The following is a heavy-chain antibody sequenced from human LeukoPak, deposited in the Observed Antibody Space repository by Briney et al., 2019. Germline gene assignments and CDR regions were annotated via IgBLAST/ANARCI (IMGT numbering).Heavy chain of an antibody. CDR1: GASISNYY. CDR3: ARGGSSSWFRAFDI. CDR2: IHSSGST. V-gene: IGHV4-59*01. J-gene: IGHJ3*02. Sequence: PSETLSLTCTVSGASISNYYWSWIRQPPGKGLEWIGFIHSSGSTGYNSSLKSRVTISVDTPKNQLSLQLSSVTAADTAVYSCARGGSSSWFRAFDILGQGTMVNGSS. D-gene: IGHD6-13*01.